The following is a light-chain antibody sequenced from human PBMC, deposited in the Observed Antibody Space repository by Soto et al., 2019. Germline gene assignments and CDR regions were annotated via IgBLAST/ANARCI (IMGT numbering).Light chain of an antibody. Sequence: GDRVTITCRASQTISSWLAWYQQKPGNAPKLLIYKASSLQSGVPSRFSGSGSGTDFTLTISSLQPDDFATYYCQQYNTYQGTFGQGTKVDIK. J-gene: IGKJ1*01. CDR1: QTISSW. CDR2: KAS. CDR3: QQYNTYQGT. V-gene: IGKV1-5*03.